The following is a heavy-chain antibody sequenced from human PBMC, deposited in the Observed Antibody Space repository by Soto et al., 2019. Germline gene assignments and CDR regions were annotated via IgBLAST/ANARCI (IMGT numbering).Heavy chain of an antibody. J-gene: IGHJ6*02. CDR1: GFTFSNAW. Sequence: PGGSLRLSCAASGFTFSNAWMSWVRQAPGKGLEWVGLIKSKTDGGTTDYAAPVKGRFTISREETKNTLYLQMNSLKTEDTAVCYCSHDSSGYHIGNYYYYYGMDVWGQGTTVTVSS. CDR3: SHDSSGYHIGNYYYYYGMDV. CDR2: IKSKTDGGTT. V-gene: IGHV3-15*01. D-gene: IGHD3-22*01.